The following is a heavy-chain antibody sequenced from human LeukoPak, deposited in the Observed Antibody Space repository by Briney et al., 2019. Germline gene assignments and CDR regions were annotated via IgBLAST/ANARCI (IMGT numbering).Heavy chain of an antibody. CDR3: AKGSHSSGWYTLDY. CDR2: ISSSGGYT. D-gene: IGHD6-19*01. J-gene: IGHJ4*02. V-gene: IGHV3-23*01. Sequence: PGGSLRLSCAASGFTFSTYAMSWVRQAPGKGLDWVSAISSSGGYTYYADSVKGRFTISRDNSKNTMYLQMNSLRAEDTAVYYCAKGSHSSGWYTLDYWGQGTLVTVSS. CDR1: GFTFSTYA.